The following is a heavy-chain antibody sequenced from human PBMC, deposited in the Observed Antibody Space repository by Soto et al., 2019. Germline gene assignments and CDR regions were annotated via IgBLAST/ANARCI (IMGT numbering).Heavy chain of an antibody. CDR1: GGSISSGGYY. V-gene: IGHV4-31*03. Sequence: SETLSLTCTVSGGSISSGGYYWSWIHQHPGKGLEWIGYIYYSGSTYYNPSLKSRVTISVDTSKNQFSLKLSSVTAADTAVYYCARDRLDLSAARFFDYWGQGTLVTVSS. CDR3: ARDRLDLSAARFFDY. D-gene: IGHD6-6*01. CDR2: IYYSGST. J-gene: IGHJ4*02.